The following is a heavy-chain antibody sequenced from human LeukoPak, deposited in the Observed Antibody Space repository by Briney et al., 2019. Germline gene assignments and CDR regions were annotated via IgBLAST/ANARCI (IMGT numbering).Heavy chain of an antibody. V-gene: IGHV3-7*01. Sequence: GGSLRLSCEASGFTFSRHWMSWVRQAPGRGLEWVANIKQDGSMKQYADSVRGRFIISRDNAKNSVYLQLSSLKAEDSAVYFCTRDESGGYYVYWGQGTLVTVSS. D-gene: IGHD2-15*01. CDR3: TRDESGGYYVY. CDR2: IKQDGSMK. J-gene: IGHJ4*02. CDR1: GFTFSRHW.